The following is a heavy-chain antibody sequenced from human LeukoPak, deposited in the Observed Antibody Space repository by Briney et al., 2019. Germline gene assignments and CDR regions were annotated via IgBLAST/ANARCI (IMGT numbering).Heavy chain of an antibody. CDR2: ISGSGDST. V-gene: IGHV3-23*01. Sequence: PGGSLRLSCAASGFTFSNYAMSWVRQAPGKGLEWVSAISGSGDSTYYAASVEGRFTISRDNSKNTLSLQMNTLRAEDTAIYYCAGGPEGHFDDWGQGTLVTVSS. CDR3: AGGPEGHFDD. CDR1: GFTFSNYA. J-gene: IGHJ4*02.